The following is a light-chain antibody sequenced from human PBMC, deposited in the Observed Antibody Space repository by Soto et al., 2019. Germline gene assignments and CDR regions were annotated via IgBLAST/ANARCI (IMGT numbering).Light chain of an antibody. J-gene: IGLJ1*01. V-gene: IGLV2-14*01. CDR2: EVS. Sequence: QSALTQPASVSGSPGQSITISCTGTSSDVGGYNYVSWYQQHPGKAPKLMIYEVSNRPSGVSNRFSGSKSANTASLTISGLQAEDEADYFCSSYGSTSTRYVSGTGTKLTVL. CDR1: SSDVGGYNY. CDR3: SSYGSTSTRYV.